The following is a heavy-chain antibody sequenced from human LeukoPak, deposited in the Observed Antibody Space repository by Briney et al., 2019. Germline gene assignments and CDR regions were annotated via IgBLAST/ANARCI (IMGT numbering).Heavy chain of an antibody. Sequence: RSQTLSLTCAISGDSGSSNSAAWNWIRQSPSRGLEWLGRTYYRSKWYNDYAVSLKSRLTIIPDTSKNQFSLQLTSVTPEDTALYYCARGEVFDYWGQGTLVTVSS. CDR1: GDSGSSNSAA. CDR3: ARGEVFDY. V-gene: IGHV6-1*01. CDR2: TYYRSKWYN. J-gene: IGHJ4*02.